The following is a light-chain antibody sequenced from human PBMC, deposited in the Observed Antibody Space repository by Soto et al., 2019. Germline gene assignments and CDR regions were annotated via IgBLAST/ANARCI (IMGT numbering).Light chain of an antibody. J-gene: IGKJ4*01. CDR1: QSVSSY. CDR2: DAS. V-gene: IGKV3-11*01. CDR3: QQRSNCPLS. Sequence: EIGLTQSPATLSLPPGERATLSCGASQSVSSYLAWYQQKPGQAPRLLIYDASNRATGIPARFSGSGSGTDFTLTISSLEPEDFAVYYCQQRSNCPLSFGGGTKVEIK.